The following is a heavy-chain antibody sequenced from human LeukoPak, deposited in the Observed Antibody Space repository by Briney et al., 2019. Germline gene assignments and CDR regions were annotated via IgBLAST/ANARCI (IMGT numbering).Heavy chain of an antibody. CDR2: INHSGST. CDR3: ASARGGYSGYDNDY. D-gene: IGHD5-12*01. CDR1: GGSFSGYY. Sequence: SETLSLTCAVYGGSFSGYYWSWIRQPPGKGLEWIGEINHSGSTNYNPSLKSRVTISVDTSKNQFSLKLSSVTAADTAVYYCASARGGYSGYDNDYWGQGTLVTVSS. J-gene: IGHJ4*02. V-gene: IGHV4-34*01.